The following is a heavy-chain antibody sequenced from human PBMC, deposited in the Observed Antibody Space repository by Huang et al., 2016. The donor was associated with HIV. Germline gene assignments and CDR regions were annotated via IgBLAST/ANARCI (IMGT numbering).Heavy chain of an antibody. CDR3: ARLTSGWYQDY. CDR2: RNPNSGKT. V-gene: IGHV1-8*01. Sequence: QVQLVQSGPEVKKPGASVKVSCQTSGYIFSNYDINWVRQAPGQGLQGMGWRNPNSGKTAYGQNFQGRVTLTRGTSTGAAYMVLNSLTSQDTAVYYCARLTSGWYQDYWGQGTLVTVSS. J-gene: IGHJ4*02. D-gene: IGHD6-19*01. CDR1: GYIFSNYD.